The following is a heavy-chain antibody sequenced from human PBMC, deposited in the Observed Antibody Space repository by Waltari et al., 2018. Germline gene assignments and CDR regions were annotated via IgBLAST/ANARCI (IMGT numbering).Heavy chain of an antibody. D-gene: IGHD2-2*01. V-gene: IGHV1-18*01. CDR1: GYTFTSYG. CDR3: ARDRRWDIVVVPAAMGGWFDP. Sequence: QVQLVQSGAEVKKPGASVKVSCKASGYTFTSYGISWVRQAPAQGLGWMGWISAYNGNTNYAQKLQGRVTMTTDTSTSTAYMELRSLRSDDTAVYYCARDRRWDIVVVPAAMGGWFDPWGQGTLVTVSS. J-gene: IGHJ5*02. CDR2: ISAYNGNT.